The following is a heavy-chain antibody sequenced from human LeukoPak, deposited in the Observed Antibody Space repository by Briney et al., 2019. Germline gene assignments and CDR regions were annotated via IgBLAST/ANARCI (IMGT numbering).Heavy chain of an antibody. D-gene: IGHD3-10*01. Sequence: SETLSLTCSVSVVSMNGYYWSWLRQSAGNRLEWIGHVDSSGNTNYNPSLESRVTMSVDTSKKQFSLKLSSVTAADTAVYYCARLLKVRGVSKNWFDPWGQGTLVTVSS. V-gene: IGHV4-4*07. CDR3: ARLLKVRGVSKNWFDP. CDR2: VDSSGNT. CDR1: VVSMNGYY. J-gene: IGHJ5*02.